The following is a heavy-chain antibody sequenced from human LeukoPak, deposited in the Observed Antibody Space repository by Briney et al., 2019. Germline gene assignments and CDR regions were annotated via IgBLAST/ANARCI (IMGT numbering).Heavy chain of an antibody. CDR3: AKDDTRQGSGSYTFDY. CDR1: GFTFSSYA. Sequence: PGRSLRLSCAASGFTFSSYAMSWVRQAPGKGLEWVSAISGSGGSTYYADSVKGRFTISRDNSKNTLYLQMNSLRAEDTAVYYCAKDDTRQGSGSYTFDYWGQGTLVTVSS. CDR2: ISGSGGST. J-gene: IGHJ4*02. V-gene: IGHV3-23*01. D-gene: IGHD6-19*01.